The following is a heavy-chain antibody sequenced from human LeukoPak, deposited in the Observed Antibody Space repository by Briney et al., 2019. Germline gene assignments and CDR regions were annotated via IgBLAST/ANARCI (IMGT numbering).Heavy chain of an antibody. CDR3: VTGFTTMAVDYFDY. CDR2: SDPEDGER. CDR1: GKTLSDLS. J-gene: IGHJ4*02. V-gene: IGHV1-24*01. Sequence: ASVKVSCKVSGKTLSDLSIHWLRQPPGKGLEWLGGSDPEDGERIYAQMFQGRVTMTEDTSIDTAYTELSSLRSEDTAVYYCVTGFTTMAVDYFDYRGQGTLVTVSP. D-gene: IGHD5-18*01.